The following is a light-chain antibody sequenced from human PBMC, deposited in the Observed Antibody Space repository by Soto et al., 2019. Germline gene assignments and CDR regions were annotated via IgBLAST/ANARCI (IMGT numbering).Light chain of an antibody. Sequence: EIVMTQSPATLSVSPGERATLSCRASQSVSSNLAWYQQKPGQAPRLLIYGASTRATGLPARFSGSGSRTEFTLTISSLQSEDFAVYYCQQYNNWPPWTFGQGTKVELK. J-gene: IGKJ1*01. V-gene: IGKV3D-15*01. CDR2: GAS. CDR3: QQYNNWPPWT. CDR1: QSVSSN.